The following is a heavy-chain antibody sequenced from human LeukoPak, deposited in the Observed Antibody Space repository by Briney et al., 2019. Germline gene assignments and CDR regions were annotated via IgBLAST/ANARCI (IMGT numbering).Heavy chain of an antibody. Sequence: PGRSLRLSCAASGFTFSSYSMNWVRQAPGKGLEWVSYISSSSSTIYYADSVKGRFTISRDNAKNSLYLQMNSLRAEDTAVYYCAREGYYDSSGSIDYWGQGTLVTVSS. J-gene: IGHJ4*02. CDR2: ISSSSSTI. CDR1: GFTFSSYS. CDR3: AREGYYDSSGSIDY. V-gene: IGHV3-48*01. D-gene: IGHD3-22*01.